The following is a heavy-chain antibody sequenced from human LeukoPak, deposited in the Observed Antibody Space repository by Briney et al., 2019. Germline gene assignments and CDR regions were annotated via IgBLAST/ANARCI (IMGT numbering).Heavy chain of an antibody. CDR2: ISSSRSYI. V-gene: IGHV3-21*01. D-gene: IGHD6-13*01. CDR1: GFTFSSYS. Sequence: GGSLRLSCAASGFTFSSYSMNWVRQAPGGWLEWGSSISSSRSYIYYADSVKCRFAISRDNAKNSLYAQMNRLSAEATAVYYCARAVAAAGRSWWFDPWGQGTMVTVSS. J-gene: IGHJ5*01. CDR3: ARAVAAAGRSWWFDP.